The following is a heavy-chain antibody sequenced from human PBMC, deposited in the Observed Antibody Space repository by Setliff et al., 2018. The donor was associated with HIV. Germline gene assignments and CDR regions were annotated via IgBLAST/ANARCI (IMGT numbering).Heavy chain of an antibody. CDR2: IKAKVVGATT. Sequence: GGSLRLSCAASGFTVSSNYMSWVRQAPGKGLEWVGHIKAKVVGATTDYSAPVRDRFTISRDDSKSMLYLQMNSLKTEDTALYYCATDNCGGDCYLNYWGLGTLVTVSS. CDR3: ATDNCGGDCYLNY. J-gene: IGHJ4*02. D-gene: IGHD2-21*02. V-gene: IGHV3-15*01. CDR1: GFTVSSNY.